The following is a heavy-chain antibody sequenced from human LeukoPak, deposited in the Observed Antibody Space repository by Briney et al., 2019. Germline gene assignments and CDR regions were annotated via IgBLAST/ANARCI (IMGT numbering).Heavy chain of an antibody. V-gene: IGHV3-64*01. CDR3: ARGRRTSYSDTSGLDY. J-gene: IGHJ4*02. CDR1: GFTFNSFA. D-gene: IGHD3-22*01. CDR2: ISANGGST. Sequence: GGSLRLSCAASGFTFNSFAMHWVRQAPGKGLQFVSAISANGGSTYYANSVKGRFTISRDNSKNTLYLQMGSLRPEDTAVYYCARGRRTSYSDTSGLDYWGQGTLVTVSS.